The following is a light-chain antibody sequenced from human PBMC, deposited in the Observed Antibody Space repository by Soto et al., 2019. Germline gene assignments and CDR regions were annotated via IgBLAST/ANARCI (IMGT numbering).Light chain of an antibody. Sequence: QTVLTQPPSASWSPGQSVTISCAGTSSDVGGYNYVSWYQQYPGKVPKLMIYEVSERPSGVPDRFSGSTSGNTAFLTVSGLQAEDEADYYCLSYADTAYVFGTGTKVTVL. J-gene: IGLJ1*01. CDR2: EVS. V-gene: IGLV2-8*01. CDR3: LSYADTAYV. CDR1: SSDVGGYNY.